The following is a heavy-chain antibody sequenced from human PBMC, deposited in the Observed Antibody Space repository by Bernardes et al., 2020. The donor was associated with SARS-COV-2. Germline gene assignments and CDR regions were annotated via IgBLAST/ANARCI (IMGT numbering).Heavy chain of an antibody. V-gene: IGHV1-18*04. J-gene: IGHJ3*02. Sequence: ASVKVSCKASGYTFTTYDITWVRQAPGQGLEWMGWISTHNGDTNYAQKFQGRVTMATDTSTKTAYMELRRLRSDDTAVYYCAKGSDLSRFLVVPGAMLKDAFDIWGHGTLVTVSS. CDR3: AKGSDLSRFLVVPGAMLKDAFDI. D-gene: IGHD2-2*01. CDR2: ISTHNGDT. CDR1: GYTFTTYD.